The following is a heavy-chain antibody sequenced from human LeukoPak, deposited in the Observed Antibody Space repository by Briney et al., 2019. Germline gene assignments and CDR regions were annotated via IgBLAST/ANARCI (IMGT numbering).Heavy chain of an antibody. D-gene: IGHD2-8*01. V-gene: IGHV4-34*01. CDR1: GGSFSAYY. CDR3: ASGSYCTNGVCYTLFAY. Sequence: SETLSLTCAVYGGSFSAYYWTWIRQPPGKGLEWIGEINHSGSTNYKPSLKSRVTISVDTSKNLFSLKLSSVTAADTAVYYCASGSYCTNGVCYTLFAYWGQGTLVTVSS. CDR2: INHSGST. J-gene: IGHJ4*02.